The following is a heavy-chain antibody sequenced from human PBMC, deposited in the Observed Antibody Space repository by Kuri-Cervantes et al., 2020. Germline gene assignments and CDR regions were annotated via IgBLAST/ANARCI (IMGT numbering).Heavy chain of an antibody. J-gene: IGHJ5*02. D-gene: IGHD1-14*01. CDR2: IGHGGDT. Sequence: GESLKISCATSGFIFSSYDMHWVRQATGKGLEWVSGIGHGGDTYYSGPVKGRFTISRDNAKNSLYLQMNNLRAGDTAVYYCIRGAEEGFAPWGQGTLVTVSS. V-gene: IGHV3-13*01. CDR3: IRGAEEGFAP. CDR1: GFIFSSYD.